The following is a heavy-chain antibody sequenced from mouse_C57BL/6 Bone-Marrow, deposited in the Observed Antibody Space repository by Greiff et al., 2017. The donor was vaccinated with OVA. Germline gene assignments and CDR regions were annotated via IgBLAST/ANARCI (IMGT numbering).Heavy chain of an antibody. J-gene: IGHJ2*01. CDR3: ARRGDYYGSSSGDY. V-gene: IGHV1-59*01. CDR2: IDPSDSYT. D-gene: IGHD1-1*01. Sequence: QVQLQQPGAELVRPGTSVKLSCKASGYTFTSYWMHWVKQRPGQGLEWIGVIDPSDSYTNYNQKFKGKATLTVDTSSSTAYMQLSSLTSEDSAVYYCARRGDYYGSSSGDYWGQGTTLTVSS. CDR1: GYTFTSYW.